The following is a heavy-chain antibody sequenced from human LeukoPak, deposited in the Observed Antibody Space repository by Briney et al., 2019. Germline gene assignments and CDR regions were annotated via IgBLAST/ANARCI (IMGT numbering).Heavy chain of an antibody. V-gene: IGHV4-30-4*01. Sequence: SETLSLTCTVSGGSISSGDYYWSWIRQPPGKGLEWIGYIYYSGSSYYIPSLKSRATMSVDTSTTQFSLRLSSVTAADTAVYYCARQIYGDLYYFDYWGQGTLVTVSS. CDR3: ARQIYGDLYYFDY. CDR2: IYYSGSS. J-gene: IGHJ4*02. D-gene: IGHD4-17*01. CDR1: GGSISSGDYY.